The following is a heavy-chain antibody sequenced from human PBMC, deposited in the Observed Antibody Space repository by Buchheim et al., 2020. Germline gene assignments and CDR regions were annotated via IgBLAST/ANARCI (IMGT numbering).Heavy chain of an antibody. J-gene: IGHJ1*01. D-gene: IGHD3-22*01. CDR3: AREADHYYDSSGYYYGAEYFQH. Sequence: EVQLVESGGGLVQPGGSLRLSCAASGFTFSSYWMSWVRQAPGKGLEWVANIKQDGSETYYVDSVKGRFTISRDNAKNSLYLQMNSLRAEDTAVYYCAREADHYYDSSGYYYGAEYFQHWGQGTL. V-gene: IGHV3-7*01. CDR1: GFTFSSYW. CDR2: IKQDGSET.